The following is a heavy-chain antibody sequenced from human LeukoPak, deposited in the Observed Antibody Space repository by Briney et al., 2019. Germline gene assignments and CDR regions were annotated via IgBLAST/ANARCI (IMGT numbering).Heavy chain of an antibody. J-gene: IGHJ6*03. CDR2: IYPTGST. Sequence: SETLSLTCTVSGGSISSYYWSWVRQPAGKGLECVGRIYPTGSTIYNPSLESRVTVSVDTSKKQFSLKLTSVTAADTAVYYCASELRLAAADPPYYYYYMDVWGKGTTVTVSS. D-gene: IGHD6-13*01. V-gene: IGHV4-4*07. CDR1: GGSISSYY. CDR3: ASELRLAAADPPYYYYYMDV.